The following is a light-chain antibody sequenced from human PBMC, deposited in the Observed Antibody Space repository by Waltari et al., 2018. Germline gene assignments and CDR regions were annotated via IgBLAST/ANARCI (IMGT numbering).Light chain of an antibody. CDR1: KSISKY. Sequence: SRRASKSISKYIARYQQRPGQAPRLLINAATNRAAGIPDRVSGGGSGTDFSLTIRRLEPEDFAGDYCQHDVRVPATFGQGTKVEVK. V-gene: IGKV3-20*01. J-gene: IGKJ1*01. CDR3: QHDVRVPAT. CDR2: AAT.